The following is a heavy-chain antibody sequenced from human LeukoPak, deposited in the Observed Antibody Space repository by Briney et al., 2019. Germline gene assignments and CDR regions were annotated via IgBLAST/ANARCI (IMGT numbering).Heavy chain of an antibody. CDR3: ARLTTVVARASFDI. V-gene: IGHV4-39*07. Sequence: SETLSLTCTVSGGSISSSSYYWGWIRQPPGKGLEWIGSIYYSGSTYYNPSLKSRVTISVDTSKNQFSLKLSSVTAADTAVYYCARLTTVVARASFDIWGQGTMVTVSS. D-gene: IGHD4-23*01. CDR1: GGSISSSSYY. CDR2: IYYSGST. J-gene: IGHJ3*02.